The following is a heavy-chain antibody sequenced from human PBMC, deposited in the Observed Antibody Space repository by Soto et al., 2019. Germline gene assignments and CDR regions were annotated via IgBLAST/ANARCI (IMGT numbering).Heavy chain of an antibody. CDR3: VITPGGSHLALCIMDV. Sequence: QVQLVQSGAEVRKPGSSVRVSCKPSGESFSDFAISWVRQAPGKGLEWMGGIIPMSGTPNYAQRFQARVLITADVSTKTAYLDLTNLRSEDTAVYYCVITPGGSHLALCIMDVWGQGTTVTVSS. CDR1: GESFSDFA. D-gene: IGHD3-10*01. J-gene: IGHJ6*02. CDR2: IIPMSGTP. V-gene: IGHV1-69*19.